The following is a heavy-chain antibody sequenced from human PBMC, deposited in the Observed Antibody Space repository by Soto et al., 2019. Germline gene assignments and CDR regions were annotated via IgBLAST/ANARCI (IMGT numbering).Heavy chain of an antibody. Sequence: GGSLRLSCAASGFPFCSCAIIWIRQIQGKGLEWVSGLYGSGGGVHYAAAVKARFPISRDNSAYSVYLQMNNLQVEDSSIYSSATADVDYDGVWLAHDWGKRSVATVSS. V-gene: IGHV3-23*01. D-gene: IGHD4-17*01. CDR1: GFPFCSCA. J-gene: IGHJ4*02. CDR3: ATADVDYDGVWLAHD. CDR2: LYGSGGGV.